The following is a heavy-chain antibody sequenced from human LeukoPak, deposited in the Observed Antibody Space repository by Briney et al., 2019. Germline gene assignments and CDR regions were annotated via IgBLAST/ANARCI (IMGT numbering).Heavy chain of an antibody. Sequence: PGGSLRLSCAASGFTFSSYSMNWFRQAPGKGLEWVSSISSSSSYIYYADSVKGRFTISRDNAKNSLYLQMNSLRAEDTAVYYCARAHYDSSGYYWETYYFDYWGQGTLVTVSS. CDR1: GFTFSSYS. V-gene: IGHV3-21*01. CDR3: ARAHYDSSGYYWETYYFDY. CDR2: ISSSSSYI. D-gene: IGHD3-22*01. J-gene: IGHJ4*02.